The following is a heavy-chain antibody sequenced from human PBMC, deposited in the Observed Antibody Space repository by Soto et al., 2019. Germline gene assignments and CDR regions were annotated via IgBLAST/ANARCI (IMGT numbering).Heavy chain of an antibody. CDR2: INHSGNT. CDR1: GGSFSGYY. J-gene: IGHJ6*02. D-gene: IGHD6-13*01. Sequence: QVQLQQWGAGLLKPSETLSLTCAVYGGSFSGYYWSWIRQPPGKGLEWIGEINHSGNTNYNPSLESRVTISVDTSRNQFSLKLSSVTAADTAVYYCARGGTSSSWHYYYYGMDVWGQGTTVTVSS. CDR3: ARGGTSSSWHYYYYGMDV. V-gene: IGHV4-34*01.